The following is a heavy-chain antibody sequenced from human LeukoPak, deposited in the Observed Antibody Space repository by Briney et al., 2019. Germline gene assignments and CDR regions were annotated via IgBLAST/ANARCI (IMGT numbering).Heavy chain of an antibody. Sequence: SETLSLTCTVSGGSISSYYWSWIRQPPGKGLEWIGDFYYRGSTNYNPSLKSRVTISVDTSKNQFSLKLSSVTAADSALYYCARGGSPGAFDIWGQGTMVTVSS. CDR3: ARGGSPGAFDI. CDR1: GGSISSYY. CDR2: FYYRGST. V-gene: IGHV4-59*01. J-gene: IGHJ3*02.